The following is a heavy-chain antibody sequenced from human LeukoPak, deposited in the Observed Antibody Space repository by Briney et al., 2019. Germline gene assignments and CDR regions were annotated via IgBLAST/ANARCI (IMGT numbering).Heavy chain of an antibody. CDR2: ISNSGSTI. D-gene: IGHD3-10*01. V-gene: IGHV3-48*03. Sequence: GGSLRLSCAASGFTFSSYEMNWVRQAPGKGLEWVSYISNSGSTIYYADSVKGRFTISRDNAKNSLYLQMNSLRAEDTAVYYCARPDHYGSGSYGDWWGQGTLVTVSS. CDR3: ARPDHYGSGSYGDW. CDR1: GFTFSSYE. J-gene: IGHJ4*02.